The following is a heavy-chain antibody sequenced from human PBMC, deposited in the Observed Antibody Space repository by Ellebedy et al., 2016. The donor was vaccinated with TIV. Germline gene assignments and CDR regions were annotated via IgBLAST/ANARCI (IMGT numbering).Heavy chain of an antibody. CDR2: ISDSSIYK. CDR3: VRDRRQPDSFNI. J-gene: IGHJ3*02. Sequence: PGGSLRLSCAVSGFTFRSYSMNWVRQAPGKGLEWVSSISDSSIYKYYEDSVKGGFTISRDNAKNTLYLQMNSLRAEETAVYYCVRDRRQPDSFNIWGQGALVTVSS. V-gene: IGHV3-21*01. CDR1: GFTFRSYS.